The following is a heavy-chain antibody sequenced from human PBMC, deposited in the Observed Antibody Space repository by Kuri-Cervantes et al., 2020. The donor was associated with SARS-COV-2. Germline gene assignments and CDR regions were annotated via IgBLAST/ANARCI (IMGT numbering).Heavy chain of an antibody. CDR3: ARDVYSGYDWRYGVYYYGMDV. Sequence: GSLRLSCTVSGGSISGYYWSWLRQPPGKGLEWIGYIYSSGSTNYNPSLKSRVTISVDTSKNQFSLKLSSVTAEDTAVYYCARDVYSGYDWRYGVYYYGMDVWGQGTTVTVSS. CDR1: GGSISGYY. CDR2: IYSSGST. D-gene: IGHD5-12*01. V-gene: IGHV4-59*01. J-gene: IGHJ6*02.